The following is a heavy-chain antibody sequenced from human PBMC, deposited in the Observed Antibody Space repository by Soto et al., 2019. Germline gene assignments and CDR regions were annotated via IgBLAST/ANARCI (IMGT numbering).Heavy chain of an antibody. CDR3: ARARRYFDWLLFSDLDNWFDP. CDR1: VGSISIGDYD. CDR2: IYYSGST. D-gene: IGHD3-9*01. V-gene: IGHV4-30-4*01. Sequence: ASETLSVTCTFSVGSISIGDYDWSWIRQPPGKGMPRIGYIYYSGSTYYNPSLKSRVTISVDTSKNQFSLKLSSVTAADTAVYYCARARRYFDWLLFSDLDNWFDPWGQGTMVTVSS. J-gene: IGHJ5*02.